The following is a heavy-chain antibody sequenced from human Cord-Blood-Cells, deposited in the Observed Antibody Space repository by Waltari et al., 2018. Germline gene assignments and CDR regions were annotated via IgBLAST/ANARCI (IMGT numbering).Heavy chain of an antibody. V-gene: IGHV4-34*01. CDR1: GGSFSGYY. CDR3: ASTGGNPGDIIEYYFDY. CDR2: INHSGST. Sequence: QVQLQQWGAGLLKPSETLSLTCAVHGGSFSGYYWIWLRPPPGKGLEWIGEINHSGSTNYNPSLKSRVTISVDTSKNQFSLKLSSVTAADTAVYYCASTGGNPGDIIEYYFDYWGQGTLVTVSS. J-gene: IGHJ4*02. D-gene: IGHD7-27*01.